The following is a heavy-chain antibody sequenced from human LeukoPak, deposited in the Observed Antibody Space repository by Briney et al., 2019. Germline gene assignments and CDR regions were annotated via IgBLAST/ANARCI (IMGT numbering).Heavy chain of an antibody. J-gene: IGHJ4*02. V-gene: IGHV3-23*01. CDR2: ISGSGGST. D-gene: IGHD3-22*01. Sequence: GGSLRLSCAASGFTFSSYAMSWVRQAPGKGLEWVSAISGSGGSTYYADSVKGRFTVSRDNAKNSLYLQMNSLRADDTAVYYCASARLGYWGQGTLVTVSS. CDR3: ASARLGY. CDR1: GFTFSSYA.